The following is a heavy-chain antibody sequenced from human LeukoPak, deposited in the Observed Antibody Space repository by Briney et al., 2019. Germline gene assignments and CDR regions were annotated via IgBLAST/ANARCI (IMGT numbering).Heavy chain of an antibody. CDR3: ARVGERSFFTGADAFDI. CDR1: GYTFTSYD. V-gene: IGHV1-8*01. J-gene: IGHJ3*02. CDR2: MNPNSGNT. Sequence: VASVKVSCKASGYTFTSYDINWVRQATGQGLEWMGWMNPNSGNTGYAQKFQGRVTMTRNTSISTAYMELSSLRSEDTAAYYCARVGERSFFTGADAFDIWGQGTMVTVSS. D-gene: IGHD2/OR15-2a*01.